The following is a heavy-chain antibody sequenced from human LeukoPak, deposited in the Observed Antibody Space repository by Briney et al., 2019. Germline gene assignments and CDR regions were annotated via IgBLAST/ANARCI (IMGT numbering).Heavy chain of an antibody. CDR3: AKVATPGGSYYYGMDV. CDR2: ISWNSGSI. D-gene: IGHD5-12*01. V-gene: IGHV3-9*01. CDR1: GFTFDDYA. Sequence: GGSLRLSCAASGFTFDDYAMHWVRQAPGKGLEWVSGISWNSGSIGYADSVKGRFTISRDNAKNSLYLQMNSLRAEDTALYYCAKVATPGGSYYYGMDVWGQGTTVTVSS. J-gene: IGHJ6*01.